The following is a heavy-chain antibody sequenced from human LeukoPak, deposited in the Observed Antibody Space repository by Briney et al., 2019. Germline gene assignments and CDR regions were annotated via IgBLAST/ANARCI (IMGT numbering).Heavy chain of an antibody. V-gene: IGHV3-21*01. D-gene: IGHD4-11*01. Sequence: GGSLRLSCAASGFTFRSYSMNWVRQAPGKGLEWVSSISSSSTYIYYADSVKGRFIISRDNAKNSLYLQMNSLRAEDTAVYYCARDGVGTVIDYWGQGTLVTVSS. CDR3: ARDGVGTVIDY. CDR1: GFTFRSYS. J-gene: IGHJ4*02. CDR2: ISSSSTYI.